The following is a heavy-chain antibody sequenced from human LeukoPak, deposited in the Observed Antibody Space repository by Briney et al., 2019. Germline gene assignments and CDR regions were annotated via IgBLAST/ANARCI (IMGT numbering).Heavy chain of an antibody. V-gene: IGHV3-20*04. CDR2: INWNGVST. Sequence: GGSLRLSCAASGFIFDDYGMSWVRQGPGKGLDWVSGINWNGVSTGYADSAKGRFTISRDNAKKPLYLQMNSLRAEDTAVYYCARDFWGAYRVDYFDYWGQGILVTVSS. J-gene: IGHJ4*02. CDR3: ARDFWGAYRVDYFDY. D-gene: IGHD3-3*01. CDR1: GFIFDDYG.